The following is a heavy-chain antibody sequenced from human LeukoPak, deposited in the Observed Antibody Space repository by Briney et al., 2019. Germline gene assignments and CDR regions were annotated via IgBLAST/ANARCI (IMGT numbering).Heavy chain of an antibody. Sequence: GGSLRLSCAASGFTFSDYTMHWVRLAPGKRLEYVSAITANGGSKYHADSVRARFTVSRDNSKNTVYLQMNSLRVEDTAVYYCASTLFYHYNSGSPLDYWGQGTLVTVSS. D-gene: IGHD3-10*01. CDR1: GFTFSDYT. CDR3: ASTLFYHYNSGSPLDY. J-gene: IGHJ4*02. CDR2: ITANGGSK. V-gene: IGHV3-64*02.